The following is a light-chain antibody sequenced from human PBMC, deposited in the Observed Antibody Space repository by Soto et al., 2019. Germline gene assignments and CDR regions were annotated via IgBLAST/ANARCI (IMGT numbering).Light chain of an antibody. J-gene: IGKJ1*01. Sequence: EIVMTQSPATLSVSPGERATLSCRASQSVSSNLAWYQQKPGQAPRLLIYGASTEATGIPATFSGSGSGTEFTLTISSLQSEDFAFYYCQQYNNLPLSFGQGTKVEIK. CDR3: QQYNNLPLS. CDR2: GAS. V-gene: IGKV3-15*01. CDR1: QSVSSN.